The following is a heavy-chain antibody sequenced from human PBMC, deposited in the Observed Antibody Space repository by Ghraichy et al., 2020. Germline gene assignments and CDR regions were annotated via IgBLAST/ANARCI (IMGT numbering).Heavy chain of an antibody. J-gene: IGHJ4*02. CDR3: ARRGGSYYSPDY. CDR1: GYTFTGYY. CDR2: INPNSGGT. D-gene: IGHD3-10*01. Sequence: ASVKVSCKASGYTFTGYYMHWVRQAPGQGLEWMGWINPNSGGTNYAQKYQGRVTMTRDTSISTAYMELSRLRSDDTAVYYCARRGGSYYSPDYWGQGTLVIVSS. V-gene: IGHV1-2*02.